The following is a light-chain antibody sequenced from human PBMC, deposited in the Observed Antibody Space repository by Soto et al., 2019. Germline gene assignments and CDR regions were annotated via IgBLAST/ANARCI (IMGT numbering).Light chain of an antibody. CDR2: DAS. CDR3: QQRTNWRLS. V-gene: IGKV3-11*01. CDR1: QSVSSH. J-gene: IGKJ4*01. Sequence: EIVLTQSPGTLSLSPGERATLSCRASQSVSSHLTWYQQKPGQAPRLLIYDASNSATGIPARFSGSGSGTDFTLTISSLEPEDFAVYYCQQRTNWRLSFGGGTKVEIK.